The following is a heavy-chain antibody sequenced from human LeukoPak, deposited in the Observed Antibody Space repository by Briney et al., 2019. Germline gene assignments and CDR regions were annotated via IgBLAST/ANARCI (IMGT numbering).Heavy chain of an antibody. Sequence: GGSLRLSCAASGFTFTTYVMNWVRQAPGKGLEWVSGIVGSGGSTYYADSVKGRFTISRDNTKNTLYLQMSSLRVEDTAIYYCARAPSGGYDYWGQGTLVTVSS. CDR1: GFTFTTYV. J-gene: IGHJ4*02. CDR3: ARAPSGGYDY. CDR2: IVGSGGST. D-gene: IGHD1-26*01. V-gene: IGHV3-23*01.